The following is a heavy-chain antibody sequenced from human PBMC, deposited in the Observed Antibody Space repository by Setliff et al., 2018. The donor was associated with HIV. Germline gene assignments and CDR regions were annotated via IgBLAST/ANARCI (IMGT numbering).Heavy chain of an antibody. D-gene: IGHD1-1*01. CDR3: TRGPGGTVPKPVEAFGV. J-gene: IGHJ3*01. CDR1: GGSISSSSYY. Sequence: ASETLSLTCTVSGGSISSSSYYWGWIRQPPGKGLEWIGSIYYSGSTFYNPSLKSRVSISLDMSKNQVSLKLNSATAADTAVYYCTRGPGGTVPKPVEAFGVWGQGALVTVSS. CDR2: IYYSGST. V-gene: IGHV4-39*07.